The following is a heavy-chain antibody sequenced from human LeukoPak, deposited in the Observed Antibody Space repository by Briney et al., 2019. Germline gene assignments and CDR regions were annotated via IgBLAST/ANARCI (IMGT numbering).Heavy chain of an antibody. D-gene: IGHD2-2*03. CDR3: AKDGYCSSTSCYWGYFDY. V-gene: IGHV3-30*02. CDR1: GFTFSSYG. Sequence: PGGSLRLSCAASGFTFSSYGMHWVCQAPGKGLEWVAFIRYDGSNKYYADSVKGRFTISRDNSKNTLYLQMNSLRAEDTAVYYRAKDGYCSSTSCYWGYFDYWGQGTLVTVSS. J-gene: IGHJ4*02. CDR2: IRYDGSNK.